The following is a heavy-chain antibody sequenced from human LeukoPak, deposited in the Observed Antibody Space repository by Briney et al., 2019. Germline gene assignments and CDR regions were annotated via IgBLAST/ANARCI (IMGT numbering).Heavy chain of an antibody. D-gene: IGHD3-10*01. J-gene: IGHJ4*02. V-gene: IGHV1-46*01. CDR2: INPSGGST. Sequence: ASVKVSCKASEYTLTSYYLHWVRQAPGQGLEWMGIINPSGGSTSYAQKFQGRVTMTRDTSTSTVYMELSSLRSEDTAVYYCARGLTMVRGVISPEDYWGQGTLVTVSS. CDR1: EYTLTSYY. CDR3: ARGLTMVRGVISPEDY.